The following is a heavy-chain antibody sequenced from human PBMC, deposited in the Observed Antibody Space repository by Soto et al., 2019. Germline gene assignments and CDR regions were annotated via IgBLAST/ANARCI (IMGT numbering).Heavy chain of an antibody. Sequence: PSETLSLTCTVSGGSVSSGSYYWSWIRQPPGKGLEWIGYIYYSGSTNYNPSLKSRVTISVDTSKNQFSLKLSSVTAADTAVYXCARAPPVDYDFWSGYVMDVWGQGTTVTVSS. CDR2: IYYSGST. CDR1: GGSVSSGSYY. J-gene: IGHJ6*02. CDR3: ARAPPVDYDFWSGYVMDV. D-gene: IGHD3-3*01. V-gene: IGHV4-61*01.